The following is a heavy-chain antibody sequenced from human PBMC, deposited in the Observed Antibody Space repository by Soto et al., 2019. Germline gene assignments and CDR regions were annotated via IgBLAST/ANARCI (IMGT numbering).Heavy chain of an antibody. CDR1: GFTFSTYA. CDR2: ITGGGDST. D-gene: IGHD6-13*01. V-gene: IGHV3-23*01. J-gene: IGHJ4*02. Sequence: GGSLRLSCAGSGFTFSTYAMNWVRQAPGKGLEWVSSITGGGDSTFYADSVKGRFTISRDNSKNMLFLQMNSLRAEDTAIFYCAKSSRYHYFDYWGQGTLVTVSS. CDR3: AKSSRYHYFDY.